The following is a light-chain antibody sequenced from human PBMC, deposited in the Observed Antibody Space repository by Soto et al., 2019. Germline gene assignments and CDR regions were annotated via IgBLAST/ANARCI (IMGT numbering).Light chain of an antibody. CDR2: LAS. Sequence: DIQMTQSPSSLSASVGDRVTITCRASQSISGSLNWFQQKEGRAPKFLLFLASSLARGVPSRFSGSGSGTEFTLTISSLQPEDFATYFCQQSYRTPYTFGQGTRLDIK. CDR1: QSISGS. CDR3: QQSYRTPYT. J-gene: IGKJ2*01. V-gene: IGKV1-39*01.